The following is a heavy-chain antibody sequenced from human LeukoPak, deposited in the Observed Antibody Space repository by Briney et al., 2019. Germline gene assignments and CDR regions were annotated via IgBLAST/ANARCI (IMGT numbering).Heavy chain of an antibody. Sequence: PSETLSLTCTVSGGSISGYYWSWIRQPPGKGLEWIGYIYDIYDSGSTNYNPSLKSRVTISIDSSKNQFSLKLSSVTTADTAVYFCARWNGSHDYWGQGTLVTVSS. CDR3: ARWNGSHDY. V-gene: IGHV4-59*01. CDR1: GGSISGYY. CDR2: IYDIYDSGST. J-gene: IGHJ4*02. D-gene: IGHD1-1*01.